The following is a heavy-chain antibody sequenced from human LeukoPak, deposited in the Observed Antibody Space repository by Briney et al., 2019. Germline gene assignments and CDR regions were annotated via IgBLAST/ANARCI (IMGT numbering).Heavy chain of an antibody. CDR3: AKVGRGYSYGSNDY. Sequence: GGSLRLSCAASGFTFSSYVMSWVRQAPGKGLEWVSAISGSGGSTYYADSVKGRFTISRDNSKNTLYLQMNSLRAEDTAVYYCAKVGRGYSYGSNDYWGQGTLVTVSS. J-gene: IGHJ4*02. CDR2: ISGSGGST. D-gene: IGHD5-18*01. V-gene: IGHV3-23*01. CDR1: GFTFSSYV.